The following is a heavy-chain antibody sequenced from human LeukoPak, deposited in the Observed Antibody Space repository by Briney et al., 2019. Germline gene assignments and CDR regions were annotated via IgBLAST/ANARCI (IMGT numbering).Heavy chain of an antibody. J-gene: IGHJ4*02. V-gene: IGHV3-48*03. CDR2: VRSDGSAT. D-gene: IGHD1-26*01. Sequence: PGGSLRLSCAASGFTFSSYEMNWVRQAPGKGLEWISYVRSDGSATYYADSVKGRFTLSRDNAKNSLYLQMNSLRTEDTAVYYCTRGGGSGSYLDYWGQGALVTVFS. CDR1: GFTFSSYE. CDR3: TRGGGSGSYLDY.